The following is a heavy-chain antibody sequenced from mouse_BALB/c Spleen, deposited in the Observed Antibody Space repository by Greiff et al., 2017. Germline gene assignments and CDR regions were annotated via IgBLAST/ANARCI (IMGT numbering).Heavy chain of an antibody. V-gene: IGHV3-2*02. CDR2: ISYSGST. J-gene: IGHJ2*01. Sequence: EVKLQESGPGLVKPSQSLSLTCTVTGYSITSDYAWNWIRQFPGNKLEWMGYISYSGSTSYNPSLKSRISITRDTSKNQFFLQLNSVTTEDTATYYCARWDYGNYPYYFDYWGQGTTLTVSS. CDR1: GYSITSDYA. CDR3: ARWDYGNYPYYFDY. D-gene: IGHD2-1*01.